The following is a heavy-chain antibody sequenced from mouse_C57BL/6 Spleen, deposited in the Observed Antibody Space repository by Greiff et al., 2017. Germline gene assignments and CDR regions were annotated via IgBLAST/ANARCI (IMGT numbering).Heavy chain of an antibody. CDR1: GFNIKDYY. D-gene: IGHD2-5*01. Sequence: EVQLQQSGAELVRPGASVKLSCTASGFNIKDYYMHWVKQRPEQGLEWIGRLDPEDGDTEYAPKFQGKATMTADTSSNTAYLQLSSLTSEDTAVYYCTHSNYPFAYWGQGTLVTVSA. CDR3: THSNYPFAY. V-gene: IGHV14-1*01. J-gene: IGHJ3*01. CDR2: LDPEDGDT.